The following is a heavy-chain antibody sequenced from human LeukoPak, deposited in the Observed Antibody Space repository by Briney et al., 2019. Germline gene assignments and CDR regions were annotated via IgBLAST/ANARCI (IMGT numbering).Heavy chain of an antibody. D-gene: IGHD3-16*01. J-gene: IGHJ6*02. CDR1: GFTFTSYW. V-gene: IGHV3-7*03. Sequence: PGGSLRLSCAVSGFTFTSYWMSWARQAPGKGLEWVASINHNGNVNYYVDSVKGRFTISRDNAKNSLYLQMSNLRAEDTAVYFCARGGGLDVWGQGATVTVSS. CDR3: ARGGGLDV. CDR2: INHNGNVN.